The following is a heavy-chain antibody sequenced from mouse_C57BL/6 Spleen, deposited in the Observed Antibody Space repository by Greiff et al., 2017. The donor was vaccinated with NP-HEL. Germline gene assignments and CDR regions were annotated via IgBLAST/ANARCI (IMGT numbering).Heavy chain of an antibody. CDR2: ISDGGSYT. Sequence: EVKVVESGGGLVKPGGSLKLSCAASGFTFSSYAMSWVRQTPEKRLEWVATISDGGSYTYYPDNVKGRFTISRDNAKNNLYLQMSHLKSEDTAMYYCARGRGPMDYWGQGTSVTVSS. CDR1: GFTFSSYA. CDR3: ARGRGPMDY. J-gene: IGHJ4*01. V-gene: IGHV5-4*03.